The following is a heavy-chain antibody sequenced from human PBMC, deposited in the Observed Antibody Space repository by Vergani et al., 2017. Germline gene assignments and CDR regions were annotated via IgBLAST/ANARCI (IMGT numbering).Heavy chain of an antibody. CDR1: GFTFSSYS. D-gene: IGHD3-10*01. V-gene: IGHV3-48*04. CDR3: ARDQVPLWFGEGYYYYGMDV. Sequence: EVQLVESGGGLVQPGGSLRLSCAASGFTFSSYSMNWVRQAPGKGLEWVSYISSSSSTIYYADSVKGRFTISRDNAKNSLYLQMNSLRAEDTAVYYCARDQVPLWFGEGYYYYGMDVWGQGTTVTVSS. J-gene: IGHJ6*02. CDR2: ISSSSSTI.